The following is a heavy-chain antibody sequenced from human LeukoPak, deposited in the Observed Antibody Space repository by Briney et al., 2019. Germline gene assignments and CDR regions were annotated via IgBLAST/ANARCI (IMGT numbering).Heavy chain of an antibody. CDR3: ARGRLGYCSGGSCYTDWPFDY. V-gene: IGHV4-59*01. D-gene: IGHD2-15*01. CDR1: GGSISSYY. J-gene: IGHJ4*02. CDR2: IYYSGST. Sequence: SETLSLTCTVSGGSISSYYWSWIRQPPGKGLEWIGYIYYSGSTNYNPSLKSRVTISVDTSKNQFSLKLSSVTAADTAEYYCARGRLGYCSGGSCYTDWPFDYWGQGTLVTVSS.